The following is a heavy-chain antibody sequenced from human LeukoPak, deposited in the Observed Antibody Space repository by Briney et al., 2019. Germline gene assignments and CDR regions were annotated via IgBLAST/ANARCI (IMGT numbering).Heavy chain of an antibody. CDR1: GFTFSSYA. CDR3: AKHLSGLRYFDWLPRDYYYMDV. Sequence: GGSLRLSCAASGFTFSSYAMSWVRQAPGKGLEWVSAISGSGGSTYYADSVKGRFTISRDNSKNTLYLQMNGLRAEDTAVYYCAKHLSGLRYFDWLPRDYYYMDVWGKGTTVTVSS. D-gene: IGHD3-9*01. J-gene: IGHJ6*03. V-gene: IGHV3-23*01. CDR2: ISGSGGST.